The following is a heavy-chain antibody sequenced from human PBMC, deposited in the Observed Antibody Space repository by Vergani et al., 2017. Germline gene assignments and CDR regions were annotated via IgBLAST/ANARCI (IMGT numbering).Heavy chain of an antibody. D-gene: IGHD3-10*01. V-gene: IGHV4-59*01. CDR3: ARRDGSGSYYNRASDY. CDR2: IYYSGST. Sequence: QVQLQESGPGLVKPSETLSLTCTVSGGSISSYYWSWIRQPPGKRLEWIGYIYYSGSTNYNPSLKSRVTISVDTSKNQFSLKLSSVTAADTAVYYCARRDGSGSYYNRASDYWGQGTLVTVSS. CDR1: GGSISSYY. J-gene: IGHJ4*02.